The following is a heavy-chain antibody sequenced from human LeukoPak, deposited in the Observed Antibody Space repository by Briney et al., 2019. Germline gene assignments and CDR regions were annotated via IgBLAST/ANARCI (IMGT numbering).Heavy chain of an antibody. Sequence: SETLSLTCTVSGGSISSYHWSWIRQPAGKGLEWIGRIYTSGSTNYNPSLKSRVTMSVDTSKNQFSLKLSSVTAADTAVYYCARERADTAMAAYYYYYYMDVWGKGTTVTVSS. CDR2: IYTSGST. J-gene: IGHJ6*03. V-gene: IGHV4-4*07. CDR1: GGSISSYH. D-gene: IGHD5-18*01. CDR3: ARERADTAMAAYYYYYYMDV.